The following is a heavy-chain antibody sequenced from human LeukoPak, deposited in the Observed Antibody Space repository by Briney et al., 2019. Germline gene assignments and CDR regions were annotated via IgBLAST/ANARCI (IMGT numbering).Heavy chain of an antibody. CDR2: ICYDGSNK. CDR1: GFTFDDYA. V-gene: IGHV3-33*08. CDR3: ARDRIDTAFDY. D-gene: IGHD5-18*01. J-gene: IGHJ4*02. Sequence: GRSLRLSCAASGFTFDDYAMHWVRQAPGKGLEGVSVICYDGSNKYYADSVKGRFTISRDNSKNTLYLQMNSLRAEDTAVYYCARDRIDTAFDYWGQGTLVTVSS.